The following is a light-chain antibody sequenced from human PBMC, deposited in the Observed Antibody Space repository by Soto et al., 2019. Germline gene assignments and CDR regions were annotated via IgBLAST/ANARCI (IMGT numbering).Light chain of an antibody. CDR2: GAS. V-gene: IGKV3-20*01. Sequence: IVLTQSPGTLSFSPGERATLSCRASQSVSSSYLAWYQQKPGQAPRLLIYGASSRATGIPDRFSGSGSGTDFTLTISRLEPEDFAVYYCQQYGSSPRYTFGQGTKVEIX. J-gene: IGKJ2*01. CDR3: QQYGSSPRYT. CDR1: QSVSSSY.